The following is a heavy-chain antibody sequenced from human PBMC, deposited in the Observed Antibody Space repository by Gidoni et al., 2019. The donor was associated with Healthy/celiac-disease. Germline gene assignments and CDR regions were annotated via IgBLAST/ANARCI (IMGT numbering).Heavy chain of an antibody. D-gene: IGHD6-19*01. J-gene: IGHJ4*02. CDR2: IGGSGGST. V-gene: IGHV3-23*01. CDR3: AKSLADIAVAGATD. CDR1: GFTFSSYA. Sequence: EVQLLESGGGLVQPGGSLRLSCAASGFTFSSYAMSWVRQVPGKGLEWVSAIGGSGGSTYYADSVKGRFTISRDNSKNTLYLQMNSLRAEDTAVYYCAKSLADIAVAGATDWGQGTLVTVSS.